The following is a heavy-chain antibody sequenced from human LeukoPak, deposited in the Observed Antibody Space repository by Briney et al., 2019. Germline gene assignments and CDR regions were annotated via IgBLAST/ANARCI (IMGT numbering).Heavy chain of an antibody. J-gene: IGHJ5*02. CDR1: GGSISSYY. D-gene: IGHD6-13*01. CDR3: AXXXXXXSSWYQRPQLGWFDP. Sequence: SETLSLTCTVSGGSISSYYWSWIRQPPGKGLEWIGYIYYSGSTNYNPSLKSRVTISVDTSKNQFSLKLSSVTAADTAVYYCAXXXXXXSSWYQRPQLGWFDPWGQGTLITVSS. V-gene: IGHV4-59*08. CDR2: IYYSGST.